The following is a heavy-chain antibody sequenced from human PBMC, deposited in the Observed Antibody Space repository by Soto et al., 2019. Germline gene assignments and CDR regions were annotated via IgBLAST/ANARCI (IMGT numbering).Heavy chain of an antibody. J-gene: IGHJ4*02. CDR3: AKGEQWLPRDGLFDS. CDR2: LSGSGDTT. V-gene: IGHV3-23*01. Sequence: GGSLRLCSAASGITFSIYAMSWVRQTPGKGLEWVSTLSGSGDTTYCADSVKGRFSISRDNSKNTLFLQMNSLRAEDTAVYYCAKGEQWLPRDGLFDSSGQGTQVTVSS. D-gene: IGHD6-19*01. CDR1: GITFSIYA.